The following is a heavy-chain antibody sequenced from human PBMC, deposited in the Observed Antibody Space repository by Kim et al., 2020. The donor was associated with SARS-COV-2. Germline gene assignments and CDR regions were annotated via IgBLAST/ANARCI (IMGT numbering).Heavy chain of an antibody. V-gene: IGHV3-33*06. Sequence: GGSLRLSCAASGFTFSSYGMHWVRQAPGKGLEWVAVIWYDGSNKYYADSVKGRFTISRDNSKKTLYLQMNSLRAADTAVYHCAKDRSSSSFYGMDVWGQGSTVTVSS. CDR1: GFTFSSYG. CDR2: IWYDGSNK. CDR3: AKDRSSSSFYGMDV. J-gene: IGHJ6*02. D-gene: IGHD6-13*01.